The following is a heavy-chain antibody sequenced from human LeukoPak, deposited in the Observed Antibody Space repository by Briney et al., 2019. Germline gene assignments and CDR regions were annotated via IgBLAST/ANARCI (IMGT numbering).Heavy chain of an antibody. D-gene: IGHD3-22*01. CDR3: AKDRAAYYDSSGMNAFDI. V-gene: IGHV3-30*18. CDR1: GFTFSSYG. Sequence: PGGSLRLSCAASGFTFSSYGMHWVRQAPGKGLEWVAVISYDGSNKYYADSVKGRFTISRDNSKNTLYLQMNSLRAEDTAVYYCAKDRAAYYDSSGMNAFDIWGQGTMVTVSS. J-gene: IGHJ3*02. CDR2: ISYDGSNK.